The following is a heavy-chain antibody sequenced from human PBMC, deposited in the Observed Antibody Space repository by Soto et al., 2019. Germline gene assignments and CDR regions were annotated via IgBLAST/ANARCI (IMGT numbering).Heavy chain of an antibody. CDR1: GFTVSSNY. Sequence: GGSLRLSCAASGFTVSSNYMSLVRQAPGKGLEWVSVIYSGGSTYYADFVKGRFTISRDNSKNTLYLQMNSLRAEDTAVYYCAKDTVPVATPWFDPWGQGTLVTVS. CDR2: IYSGGST. D-gene: IGHD2-2*01. J-gene: IGHJ5*02. CDR3: AKDTVPVATPWFDP. V-gene: IGHV3-66*01.